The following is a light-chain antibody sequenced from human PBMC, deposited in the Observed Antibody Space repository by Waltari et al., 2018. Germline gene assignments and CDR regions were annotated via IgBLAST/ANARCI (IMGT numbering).Light chain of an antibody. Sequence: DIQMPQSPSSVSASVGDRVPITCRASRDISRWLAWYQQKPGKAPKFLIYDASTLQSGVPSRFSGSGSGREFTLTITSLQPEDFSTYYCQQGNDFPLTFGGGTKVEMK. CDR3: QQGNDFPLT. CDR2: DAS. J-gene: IGKJ4*01. CDR1: RDISRW. V-gene: IGKV1-12*01.